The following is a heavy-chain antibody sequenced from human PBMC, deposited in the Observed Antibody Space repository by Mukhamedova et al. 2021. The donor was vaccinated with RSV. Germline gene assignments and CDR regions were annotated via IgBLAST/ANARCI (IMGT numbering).Heavy chain of an antibody. D-gene: IGHD3-22*01. V-gene: IGHV3-15*01. CDR2: IKSKTDGGTT. Sequence: GKGLEWVGRIKSKTDGGTTDYAAPVKGRISISRDDSRDTVYLQMKSLKTEDTAVYYCTTVGSGYYDTSGYSRFDYWGQGTLLTLS. J-gene: IGHJ4*02. CDR3: TTVGSGYYDTSGYSRFDY.